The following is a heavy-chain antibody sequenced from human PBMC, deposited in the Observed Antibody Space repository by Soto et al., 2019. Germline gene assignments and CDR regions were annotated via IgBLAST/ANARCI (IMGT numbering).Heavy chain of an antibody. CDR2: IIPIFGTA. D-gene: IGHD3-3*01. J-gene: IGHJ6*02. CDR3: ARDRDFWSGYYFYYYGMDV. V-gene: IGHV1-69*06. Sequence: SVKVSCKASGGTFSSYAISWGREAPGQGLEWMGGIIPIFGTANYAQKFQGRVTITADKSTSTAYMELSSLRSEDTAVYYCARDRDFWSGYYFYYYGMDVWGQGTTVTVSS. CDR1: GGTFSSYA.